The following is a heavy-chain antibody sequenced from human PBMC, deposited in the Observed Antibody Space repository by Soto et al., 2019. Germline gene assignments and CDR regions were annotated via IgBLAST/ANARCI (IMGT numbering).Heavy chain of an antibody. CDR2: ISISGSYI. V-gene: IGHV3-21*01. J-gene: IGHJ4*02. Sequence: GFLRLSFSTPGFYFSSFSINWVRQASGKGLEWVSSISISGSYIYYADSVRGRFTISRDNAKNSLYLQMNSLRAEDTAVYYCARGYCTNGVCYTLYYFDYWGQGTLVTVSS. D-gene: IGHD2-8*01. CDR3: ARGYCTNGVCYTLYYFDY. CDR1: GFYFSSFS.